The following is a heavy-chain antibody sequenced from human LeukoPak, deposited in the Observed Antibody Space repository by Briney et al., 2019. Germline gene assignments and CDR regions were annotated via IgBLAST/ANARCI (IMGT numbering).Heavy chain of an antibody. CDR2: IKSKTDGGTT. CDR1: GFTFINAW. D-gene: IGHD3-22*01. J-gene: IGHJ5*02. CDR3: TTDRGLYYDSSGYRGFSDWFDP. V-gene: IGHV3-15*01. Sequence: GGSLRLSCAASGFTFINAWMAWVRQAPGKGLGWVGRIKSKTDGGTTDYAAPVKGRFTISRDDSKNTLYLQMNSLKTEDTAVYYCTTDRGLYYDSSGYRGFSDWFDPWGQGTLVIVSS.